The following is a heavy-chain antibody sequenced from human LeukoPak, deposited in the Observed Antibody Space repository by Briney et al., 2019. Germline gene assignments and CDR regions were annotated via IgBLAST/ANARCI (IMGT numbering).Heavy chain of an antibody. CDR1: GFNFSDYA. Sequence: SLRLSCVGTGFNFSDYAMHWVRQVPGTGLEWVSGISYNGGSIAYADSVKGRFTISRDNANHSLHLEMSSLRVEDTALYYCDKDLGYRKYFFYYGMDVWGLGTTVTVSS. CDR3: DKDLGYRKYFFYYGMDV. D-gene: IGHD2/OR15-2a*01. CDR2: ISYNGGSI. V-gene: IGHV3-9*01. J-gene: IGHJ6*02.